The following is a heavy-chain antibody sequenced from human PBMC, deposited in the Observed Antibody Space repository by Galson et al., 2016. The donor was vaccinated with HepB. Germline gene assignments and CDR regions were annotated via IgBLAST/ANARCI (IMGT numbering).Heavy chain of an antibody. V-gene: IGHV1-18*01. D-gene: IGHD6-19*01. J-gene: IGHJ5*02. CDR3: ARAGSRGWHWFDP. CDR2: ISGYNGNT. Sequence: SVKVSCKASGYTFTSHGISWVRQAPGQGLEWMGWISGYNGNTEHTQNFQDRVIMTTDTSTNTAYMELRGLRSDDTAVYYCARAGSRGWHWFDPWGQGTLVTVSS. CDR1: GYTFTSHG.